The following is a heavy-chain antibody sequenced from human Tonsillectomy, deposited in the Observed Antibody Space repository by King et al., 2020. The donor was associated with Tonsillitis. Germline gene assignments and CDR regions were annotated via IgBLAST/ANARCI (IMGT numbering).Heavy chain of an antibody. J-gene: IGHJ4*02. D-gene: IGHD2-2*01. V-gene: IGHV3-21*01. CDR1: GFTFSSYS. CDR2: ISSRSSYI. Sequence: VQLVESGGGLVKPGGSLRLSCAASGFTFSSYSMNWVRQAPGKGLEWVSSISSRSSYIYYADSVKGRFTISRDNAKNSLYLQMNSLRAEDTAVYYCARAWGYCSSTTCPIDYWGQRTLVTVSS. CDR3: ARAWGYCSSTTCPIDY.